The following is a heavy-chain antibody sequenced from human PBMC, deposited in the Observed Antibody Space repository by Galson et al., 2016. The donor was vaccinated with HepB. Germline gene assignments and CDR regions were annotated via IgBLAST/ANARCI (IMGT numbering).Heavy chain of an antibody. V-gene: IGHV3-53*01. Sequence: SLRLSCAASGLTVSDNYMSWVRQPPGKGLEWVSVIYSGGSTHYADSVKGRFTISRDNSKNTLYLQMNNLRDEDTAVYYREKGSRHHSGAIDYWGQGTLVTVS. CDR3: EKGSRHHSGAIDY. CDR1: GLTVSDNY. D-gene: IGHD5-12*01. CDR2: IYSGGST. J-gene: IGHJ4*02.